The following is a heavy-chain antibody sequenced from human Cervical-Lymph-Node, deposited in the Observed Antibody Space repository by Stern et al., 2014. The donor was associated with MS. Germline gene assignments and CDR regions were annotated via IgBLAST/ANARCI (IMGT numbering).Heavy chain of an antibody. CDR1: GGSISSSNW. CDR2: IFQSGST. J-gene: IGHJ4*02. D-gene: IGHD2-15*01. V-gene: IGHV4-4*02. CDR3: ARQGSWYSIDY. Sequence: QLQLQESGPGLVKTSGTLSLTCAVSGGSISSSNWWSWVRRPPGKGLEWIGEIFQSGSTNYNPSLKSRVTISVDTSKNQFSLKLSSVTAADTAVYYCARQGSWYSIDYWGQGTLVTVSS.